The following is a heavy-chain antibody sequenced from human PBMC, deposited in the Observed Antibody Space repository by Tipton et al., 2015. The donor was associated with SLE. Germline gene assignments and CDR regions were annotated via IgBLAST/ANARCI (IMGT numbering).Heavy chain of an antibody. Sequence: TLSLTCTVSGGSISSGGYYWSWIRQPAGRGLEWIGRIFGSGSANYNPSLESRVTISVDTSKNQFSLKLSSVTAADTAVYYCAREGSSWYYFDYWGQGTLVTVSS. CDR2: IFGSGSA. J-gene: IGHJ4*02. CDR3: AREGSSWYYFDY. CDR1: GGSISSGGYY. V-gene: IGHV4-61*02. D-gene: IGHD6-13*01.